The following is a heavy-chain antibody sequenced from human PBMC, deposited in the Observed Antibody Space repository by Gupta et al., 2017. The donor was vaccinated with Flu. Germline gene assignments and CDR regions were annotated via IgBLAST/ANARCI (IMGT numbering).Heavy chain of an antibody. CDR3: ARHFSASAGGWYLDY. CDR1: SGSMSSSTYF. Sequence: QRLQESGPGLVRPSETLSLTCTVSSGSMSSSTYFWGWIRQPPGKGLEWIGNIYHNGSTYYNLSHKSRVSISVDTSKNQFTLNLSSVTAADTAVYYCARHFSASAGGWYLDYWGHGTLVTVSS. D-gene: IGHD3-10*01. V-gene: IGHV4-39*01. J-gene: IGHJ4*01. CDR2: IYHNGST.